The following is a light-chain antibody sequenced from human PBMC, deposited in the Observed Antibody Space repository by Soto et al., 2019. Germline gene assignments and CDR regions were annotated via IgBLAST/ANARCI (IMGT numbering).Light chain of an antibody. V-gene: IGKV3D-15*01. Sequence: VMTQSPATLSVSPGERATLSCRASQSVSSHLAWSQQKPGQAPRLLIYGVSNRATGIPDRFSGSGSGTDFALTISRLESEDFAVYYCQQYGTFPWTFGQGTKVDIK. CDR1: QSVSSH. J-gene: IGKJ1*01. CDR2: GVS. CDR3: QQYGTFPWT.